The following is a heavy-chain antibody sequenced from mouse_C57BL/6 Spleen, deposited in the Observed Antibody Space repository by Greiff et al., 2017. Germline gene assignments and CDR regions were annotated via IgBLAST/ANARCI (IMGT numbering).Heavy chain of an antibody. D-gene: IGHD1-1*01. J-gene: IGHJ2*01. CDR1: GYSITSGYY. Sequence: ESGPGLVKPSQSLSLTCSVTGYSITSGYYWNWIRQFPGNKLEWMGYISYDGSNNYNPSLKNRISITRDKCKCQFFLKLNSVTTEDTATCYCASSSITTVGFDYWGQGTTLTVAS. V-gene: IGHV3-6*01. CDR2: ISYDGSN. CDR3: ASSSITTVGFDY.